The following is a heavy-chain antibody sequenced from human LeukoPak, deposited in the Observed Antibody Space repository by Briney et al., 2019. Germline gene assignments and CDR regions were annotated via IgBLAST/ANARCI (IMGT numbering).Heavy chain of an antibody. CDR1: GFTFDDYA. J-gene: IGHJ6*02. CDR3: AKDIGCSSTSCRYYYYYYGTDV. V-gene: IGHV3-9*01. D-gene: IGHD2-2*01. Sequence: GGSLRLSCAASGFTFDDYAMHWVRQAPGKGLEWVSGISRNSGSIGYADSVKGRFTISRDNAKNSLYLQMNSLRAEDTALYYCAKDIGCSSTSCRYYYYYYGTDVWGQGTTVTVSS. CDR2: ISRNSGSI.